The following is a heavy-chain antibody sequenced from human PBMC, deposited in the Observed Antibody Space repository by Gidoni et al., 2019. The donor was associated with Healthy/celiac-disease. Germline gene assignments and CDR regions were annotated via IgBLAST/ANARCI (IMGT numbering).Heavy chain of an antibody. CDR2: IGTAGDT. Sequence: EVQLVESGGGLVQPGGSLRLSCAASGFTFSSYDMHWVRQATGDGLEWVSAIGTAGDTYYPGSVKGRFTISRENAKNSLYLQMNSLRAGDTAVYYCARGGIGYSSSDAFDIWGQGTMVTVFS. J-gene: IGHJ3*02. V-gene: IGHV3-13*04. D-gene: IGHD6-13*01. CDR1: GFTFSSYD. CDR3: ARGGIGYSSSDAFDI.